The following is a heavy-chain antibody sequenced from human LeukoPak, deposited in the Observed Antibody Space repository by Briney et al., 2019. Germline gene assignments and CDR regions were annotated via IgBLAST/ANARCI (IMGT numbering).Heavy chain of an antibody. V-gene: IGHV1-18*01. CDR3: ARAANVLVVPAASKLPLDY. Sequence: GASVKVSCKASGYTFTSYGISWVRQAPGQGLEWMGWISAYNGNTNYAQKLQGRVTMTTDTSTSTAYMELRSLRSDDTAVYYCARAANVLVVPAASKLPLDYWGQGTLVTVSS. D-gene: IGHD2-2*01. J-gene: IGHJ4*02. CDR1: GYTFTSYG. CDR2: ISAYNGNT.